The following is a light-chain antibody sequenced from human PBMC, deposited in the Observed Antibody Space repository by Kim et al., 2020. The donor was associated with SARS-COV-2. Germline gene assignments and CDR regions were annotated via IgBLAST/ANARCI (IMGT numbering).Light chain of an antibody. CDR1: QSISTY. CDR3: QQSHTAPLLT. Sequence: DIQMTQSPSSLAASVGDRVTIACRAGQSISTYLKWYQQKPGKAPKLLIYAASTLQSGVPSRFSGSGSGTDFTLTISSLQPEDFATYYCQQSHTAPLLTFGGGTKVDIK. CDR2: AAS. J-gene: IGKJ4*01. V-gene: IGKV1-39*01.